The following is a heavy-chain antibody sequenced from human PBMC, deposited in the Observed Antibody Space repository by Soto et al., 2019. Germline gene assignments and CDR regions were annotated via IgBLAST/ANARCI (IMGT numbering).Heavy chain of an antibody. Sequence: SDTLSLTCRLPGPSVDSQNPFWSWIRQAPGKGLEWIGYVYRSGITNSNPALKSRVLVSADKPRNQFSLTLDSVTAADTAVYYCAREDMSGTYYFDYWGPGIQVTVS. J-gene: IGHJ4*02. V-gene: IGHV4-61*01. CDR2: VYRSGIT. CDR1: GPSVDSQNPF. D-gene: IGHD1-26*01. CDR3: AREDMSGTYYFDY.